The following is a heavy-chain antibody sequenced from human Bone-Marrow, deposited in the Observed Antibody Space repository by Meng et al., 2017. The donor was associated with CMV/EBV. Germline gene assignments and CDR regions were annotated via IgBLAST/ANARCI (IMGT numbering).Heavy chain of an antibody. CDR2: IWYDGSNK. CDR3: AKDRGYCSSTSCYMPYYYGMDV. D-gene: IGHD2-2*02. V-gene: IGHV3-33*06. Sequence: GESLKISCAASGFTLSSYGMHWVRQAPGKGLEWVAVIWYDGSNKYYADSVKGRFTISRDNSKNTLYLQMNSLRAEDTAVYYCAKDRGYCSSTSCYMPYYYGMDVWGQGTTVTVSS. J-gene: IGHJ6*02. CDR1: GFTLSSYG.